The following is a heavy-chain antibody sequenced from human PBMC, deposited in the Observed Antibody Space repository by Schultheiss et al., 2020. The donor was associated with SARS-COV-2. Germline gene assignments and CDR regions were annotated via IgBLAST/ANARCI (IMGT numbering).Heavy chain of an antibody. Sequence: SVKVSCKASGGTFSSYAISWVRQAPGQGLEWMGGIIPIFGTANYAQKFQGRVTITADESTSTAYMELSSLRSDDTAVYYCARDRVVGGIILRYLYGMDVWGQGTTVTVSS. J-gene: IGHJ6*02. V-gene: IGHV1-69*13. CDR1: GGTFSSYA. CDR3: ARDRVVGGIILRYLYGMDV. CDR2: IIPIFGTA. D-gene: IGHD3-9*01.